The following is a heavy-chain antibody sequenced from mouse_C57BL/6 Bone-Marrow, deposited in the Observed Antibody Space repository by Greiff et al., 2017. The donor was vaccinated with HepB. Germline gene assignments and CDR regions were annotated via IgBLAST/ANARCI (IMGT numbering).Heavy chain of an antibody. J-gene: IGHJ4*01. D-gene: IGHD1-1*01. V-gene: IGHV2-9*01. CDR3: AKRTVVEDDCAMEY. Sequence: VKLMESGPGLVAPSQSLSITCTVSGFSLTSYGVDWVRQPPGKGLEWLGVIWGGGSTNYNSALMFRLSISEDNSKSQVFLKMSGLQTDDTAVYCWAKRTVVEDDCAMEYWGQGAAVTVSS. CDR2: IWGGGST. CDR1: GFSLTSYG.